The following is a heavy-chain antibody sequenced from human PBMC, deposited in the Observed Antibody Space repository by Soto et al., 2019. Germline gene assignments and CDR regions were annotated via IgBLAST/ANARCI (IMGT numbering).Heavy chain of an antibody. J-gene: IGHJ3*02. CDR1: GGSISSGGYY. CDR3: ARAGFRFGGDYVLHAFDI. Sequence: SETLSLTCTVSGGSISSGGYYWSWIRQHPGKGLEWIGYIYYSGSTYYNPSLKSRVTISVDTSKNQFSLKLSSLTAADTAVYYCARAGFRFGGDYVLHAFDIWGQGTMVTVSS. D-gene: IGHD3-10*01. CDR2: IYYSGST. V-gene: IGHV4-31*03.